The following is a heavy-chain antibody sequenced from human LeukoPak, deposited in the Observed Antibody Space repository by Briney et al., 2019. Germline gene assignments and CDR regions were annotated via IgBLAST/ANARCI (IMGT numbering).Heavy chain of an antibody. D-gene: IGHD1-26*01. J-gene: IGHJ4*02. CDR1: GGTLSSYA. CDR3: ARVGIVGATADY. CDR2: IIPIFGTA. Sequence: ASVKVSCKASGGTLSSYAISWVRQAPGQGLEWMGGIIPIFGTANYAQKFQGRVTITTDESTSTAYMELSSLRSEDTAVYYCARVGIVGATADYWGQGTLVTVSS. V-gene: IGHV1-69*05.